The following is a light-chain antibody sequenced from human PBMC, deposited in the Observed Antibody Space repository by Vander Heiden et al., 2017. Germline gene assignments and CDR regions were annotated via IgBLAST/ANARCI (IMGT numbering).Light chain of an antibody. V-gene: IGLV1-40*01. CDR1: SSNIGAGYD. CDR3: QSYDSSLSVV. J-gene: IGLJ2*01. CDR2: GNS. Sequence: QSVLTQPPSVSGAPAQRVPISCTGSSSNIGAGYDVHWYKQLPGTAPKLLIYGNSNRPSGVPDRFSASKSGNSASLAITGLQAEDEADYYCQSYDSSLSVVFGGGTKLTVL.